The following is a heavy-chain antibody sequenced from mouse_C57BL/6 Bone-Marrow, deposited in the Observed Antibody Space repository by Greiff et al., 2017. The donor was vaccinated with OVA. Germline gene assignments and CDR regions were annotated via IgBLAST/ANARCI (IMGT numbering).Heavy chain of an antibody. CDR1: GFSLTSYG. CDR2: IWRGGST. CDR3: AKVYSNPYYAMDD. D-gene: IGHD2-5*01. V-gene: IGHV2-5*01. J-gene: IGHJ4*01. Sequence: QVQLQQSGPGLVQPSQSLSITCTVSGFSLTSYGVHWVRQSPGKGLEWLGVIWRGGSTDYNAAFMSRLSITKDNSKSQVFFKMNSLQADDTAIYYCAKVYSNPYYAMDDWGQGTSVTVSS.